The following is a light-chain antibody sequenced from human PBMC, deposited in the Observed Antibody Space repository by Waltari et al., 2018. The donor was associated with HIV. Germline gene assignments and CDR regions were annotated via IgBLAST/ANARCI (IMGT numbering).Light chain of an antibody. J-gene: IGLJ2*01. CDR2: RDT. CDR1: NIGSKN. CDR3: KVWDSTTAV. V-gene: IGLV3-9*01. Sequence: SYELTQPLSVSVALGQTARITCGGNNIGSKNVHWYQQRTGQAPVLVIYRDTNRPAGIPERFSCSNSGNTATLTISRAQAGDEADYYCKVWDSTTAVFGGGTKLTVL.